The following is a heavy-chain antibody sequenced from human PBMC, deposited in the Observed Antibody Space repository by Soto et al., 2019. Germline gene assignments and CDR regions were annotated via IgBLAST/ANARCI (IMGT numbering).Heavy chain of an antibody. V-gene: IGHV3-30-3*01. CDR1: GFTFSSYG. CDR2: IPNTENKK. Sequence: QVQLEESGGGVVQPGTSLRLSCVASGFTFSSYGMHWVRQAPGNGLEWVAVIPNTENKKYYADSVKGRFTISRDNSQNTLFLQMDSLMSEDTAVYYCARTAGGRVRGALDIWGQGTMVTVS. CDR3: ARTAGGRVRGALDI. J-gene: IGHJ3*02. D-gene: IGHD6-13*01.